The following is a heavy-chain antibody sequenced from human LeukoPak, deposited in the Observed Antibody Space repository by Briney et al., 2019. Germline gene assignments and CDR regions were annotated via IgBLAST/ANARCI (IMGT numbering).Heavy chain of an antibody. CDR3: ARHGGVGPKRDYFDY. CDR1: GYTFTSYG. CDR2: ISAYNGNT. Sequence: ASVKVSCKASGYTFTSYGISWVRQAPGQGLEWMGWISAYNGNTNYAQKLQGRVTMTTDTSTSTAYMELRSLRSDDTAVYYCARHGGVGPKRDYFDYWGPGTLVTVSS. J-gene: IGHJ4*02. V-gene: IGHV1-18*01. D-gene: IGHD3-16*01.